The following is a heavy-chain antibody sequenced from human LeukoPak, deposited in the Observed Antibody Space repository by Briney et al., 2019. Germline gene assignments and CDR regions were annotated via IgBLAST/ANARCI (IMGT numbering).Heavy chain of an antibody. J-gene: IGHJ4*02. CDR3: AREVPMTMMSKGFDY. Sequence: GGSLRLSCAASGFTFSSYSMNWVRQAPGKGLEWVSYISSSSSTIYYADSVKGRFTISRDNAKNSLYLQMNSLRAEDTAVYYCAREVPMTMMSKGFDYWGQGTLVTVSS. CDR1: GFTFSSYS. CDR2: ISSSSSTI. D-gene: IGHD3-22*01. V-gene: IGHV3-48*01.